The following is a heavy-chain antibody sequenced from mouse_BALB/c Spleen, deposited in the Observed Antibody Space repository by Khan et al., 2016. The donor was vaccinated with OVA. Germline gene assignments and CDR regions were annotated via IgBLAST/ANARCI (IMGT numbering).Heavy chain of an antibody. V-gene: IGHV1S137*01. J-gene: IGHJ2*01. CDR3: AIRDYFEY. CDR2: ISTDSVNT. CDR1: GYTFTDYS. Sequence: QVRLQQSGPELVRPGVSVKISCKGSGYTFTDYSMHWVKQSHAKSLEWIGVISTDSVNTNYNQKFKGKATLTVDKSSSTAYMELARMTSEDSAIYYCAIRDYFEYWGQGTTLTVSS.